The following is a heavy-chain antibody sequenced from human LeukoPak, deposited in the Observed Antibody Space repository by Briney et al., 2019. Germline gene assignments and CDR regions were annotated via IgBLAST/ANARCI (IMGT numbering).Heavy chain of an antibody. Sequence: PGGSLRLSCAASGFTFSSYGMHWVRQAPGKGLEWVAVISYDGSNKYYADSVKGRFTISRDNSKNTLYLQMNSLRAEDTAVYYCAKDGGDAQGGELGYWGQGTLVTVSS. CDR2: ISYDGSNK. J-gene: IGHJ4*02. CDR3: AKDGGDAQGGELGY. CDR1: GFTFSSYG. V-gene: IGHV3-30*18. D-gene: IGHD2-21*02.